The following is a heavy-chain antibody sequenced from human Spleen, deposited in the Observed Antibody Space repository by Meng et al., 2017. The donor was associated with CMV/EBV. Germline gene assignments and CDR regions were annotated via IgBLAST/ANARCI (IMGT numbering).Heavy chain of an antibody. CDR2: IYPGDSET. D-gene: IGHD3-22*01. J-gene: IGHJ4*02. CDR3: ARHSYDSSGYYSGLDS. V-gene: IGHV5-51*01. Sequence: GYRFPNCWIDCVRQMPGKGLEWMGIIYPGDSETRYNPSFQGQVTISADKSITTAYLQWSSLKASDTAIYYCARHSYDSSGYYSGLDSWGQGTLVTVSS. CDR1: GYRFPNCW.